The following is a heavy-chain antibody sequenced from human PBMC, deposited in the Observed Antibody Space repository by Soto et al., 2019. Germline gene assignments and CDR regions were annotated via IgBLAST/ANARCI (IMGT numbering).Heavy chain of an antibody. J-gene: IGHJ5*02. CDR1: GGSFSGYY. V-gene: IGHV4-34*01. CDR3: ARPGPGNWFDP. CDR2: INHSGST. Sequence: TSETLSLTCAVYGGSFSGYYWSWIRQPPGKGLEWIGEINHSGSTNYNPSLKSRVTISVDTSKNQFSLKLSSVTAADTAVYYCARPGPGNWFDPWGQGTLVTVSS.